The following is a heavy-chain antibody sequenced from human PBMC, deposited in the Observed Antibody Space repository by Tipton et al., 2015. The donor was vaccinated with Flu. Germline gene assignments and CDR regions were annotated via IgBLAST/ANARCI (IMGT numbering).Heavy chain of an antibody. CDR1: GGSISSYY. Sequence: TLSLTCTVSGGSISSYYWSWLRQPPGKGLEWIGYIYYSGSTNYNPSLKSRVTISVDTSKNQFSLKLSSVTAADTAVYYCARGVLHFDYWGQGTLVTVSS. D-gene: IGHD2-15*01. CDR3: ARGVLHFDY. J-gene: IGHJ4*02. V-gene: IGHV4-59*01. CDR2: IYYSGST.